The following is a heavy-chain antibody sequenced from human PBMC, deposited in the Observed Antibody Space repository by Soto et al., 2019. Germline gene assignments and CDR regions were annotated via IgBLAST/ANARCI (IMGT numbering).Heavy chain of an antibody. V-gene: IGHV3-48*03. CDR1: GFTFSIYE. CDR2: ISSSGSTI. D-gene: IGHD3-22*01. Sequence: PGGSLRLSCAASGFTFSIYEMNWVRQSPGKGLEWVSYISSSGSTIYYADSVKGRFNISRDNAKNSLYLQMNSLRAEDTAVYYCARDDYYDSSGFRAFDIWGQGTLFTVSS. CDR3: ARDDYYDSSGFRAFDI. J-gene: IGHJ3*02.